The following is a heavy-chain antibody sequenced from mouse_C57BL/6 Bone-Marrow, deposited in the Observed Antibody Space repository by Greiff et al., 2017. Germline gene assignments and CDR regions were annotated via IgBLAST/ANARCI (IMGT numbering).Heavy chain of an antibody. Sequence: QVQLQQSGAELVRPGASVKLSCKASGYTFTDYYINWVKQRPGQGLEWIGRSYPGSGNTNYNEKFKGKATLTAEKSSSTAYMQLSSLTSEDSAVYFWSRNDVFDYWGQGTTLTVSS. J-gene: IGHJ2*01. V-gene: IGHV1-76*01. CDR2: SYPGSGNT. CDR3: SRNDVFDY. CDR1: GYTFTDYY. D-gene: IGHD2-3*01.